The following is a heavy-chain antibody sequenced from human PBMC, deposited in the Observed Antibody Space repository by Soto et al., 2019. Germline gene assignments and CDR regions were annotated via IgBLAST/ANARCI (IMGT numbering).Heavy chain of an antibody. J-gene: IGHJ4*02. Sequence: EVQLVESGGGLVQPGGSLRRSCAASGFTFSSYWMHWVRQGPGKGLVWVSRIKSDGSNINYADSVKGRITISRANAKNPVHRQMNQLRSEDTATYHSVRGSFTGSGSITQGDYWGQGTLVTVSS. CDR1: GFTFSSYW. CDR3: VRGSFTGSGSITQGDY. CDR2: IKSDGSNI. V-gene: IGHV3-74*01. D-gene: IGHD3-10*01.